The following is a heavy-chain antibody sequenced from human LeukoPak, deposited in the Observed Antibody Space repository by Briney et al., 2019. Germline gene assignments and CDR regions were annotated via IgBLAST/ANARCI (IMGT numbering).Heavy chain of an antibody. CDR2: INTNTGNP. CDR3: ARGTPYERHYYYYYMDV. V-gene: IGHV7-4-1*02. J-gene: IGHJ6*03. D-gene: IGHD3-22*01. Sequence: ASVKVSCKASGYTFTSYAMNWVRQAPGQGLEWMGWINTNTGNPTYAQGFTGRFVFSLDTSVSTAYLQISSLKAEGTAVYYCARGTPYERHYYYYYMDVWGKGTTVTVSS. CDR1: GYTFTSYA.